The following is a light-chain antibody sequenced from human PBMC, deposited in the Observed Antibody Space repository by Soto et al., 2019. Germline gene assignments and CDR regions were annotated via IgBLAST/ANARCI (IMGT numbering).Light chain of an antibody. CDR1: SSDVGGYNY. V-gene: IGLV2-14*01. J-gene: IGLJ2*01. CDR2: DVS. Sequence: QSALTQPASVSGSPGQSITISCSGTSSDVGGYNYVSWYHQNPGKAPKLMINDVSDRPSGVSNRFSGSKSGNTASLTISGLQAEDEADYYCSSYTSSSTVVFGGGTQLTVL. CDR3: SSYTSSSTVV.